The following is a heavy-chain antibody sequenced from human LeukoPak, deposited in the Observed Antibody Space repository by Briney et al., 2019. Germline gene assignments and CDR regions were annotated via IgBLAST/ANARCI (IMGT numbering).Heavy chain of an antibody. CDR1: GGSISSYY. CDR3: ARAGYSYGTGYYFDY. J-gene: IGHJ4*02. D-gene: IGHD5-18*01. CDR2: IYYTGAT. V-gene: IGHV4-59*01. Sequence: SETLSLTCTVSGGSISSYYWSWIRLPPGKGLEWIGYIYYTGATYYNPSLKSRVTISLDTSKNQFSLKLSSVTAADAAVYYCARAGYSYGTGYYFDYWSQGALVTVSS.